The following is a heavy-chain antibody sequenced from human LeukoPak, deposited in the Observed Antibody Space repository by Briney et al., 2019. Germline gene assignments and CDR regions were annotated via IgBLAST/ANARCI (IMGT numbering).Heavy chain of an antibody. D-gene: IGHD3-22*01. CDR1: AFIFNNAW. J-gene: IGHJ6*03. CDR2: IKSKTDGGTT. V-gene: IGHV3-15*01. CDR3: ARLLVPYYYMDV. Sequence: GGSLRLSCATSAFIFNNAWMSWVRQAPGKGLEWVGRIKSKTDGGTTDYAAPVKGRFTISRDNSKNTLYLQMNSLRAEDTAVYYCARLLVPYYYMDVWGKGTTVTVSS.